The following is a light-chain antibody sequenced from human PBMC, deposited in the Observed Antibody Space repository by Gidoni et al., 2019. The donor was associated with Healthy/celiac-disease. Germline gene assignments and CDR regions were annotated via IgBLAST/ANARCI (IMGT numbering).Light chain of an antibody. CDR3: MQALQTPDT. J-gene: IGKJ4*01. CDR2: LGS. V-gene: IGKV2-28*01. CDR1: QSLLHSNGYNY. Sequence: DIVMTLSPLSLPVTPGAPASISCRSSQSLLHSNGYNYLDWYLQKPGQSTQLLIYLGSNRASGVPDRFSGSGSGTDFTLKISRVEAEDVGVYYCMQALQTPDTFXGXTKVEIK.